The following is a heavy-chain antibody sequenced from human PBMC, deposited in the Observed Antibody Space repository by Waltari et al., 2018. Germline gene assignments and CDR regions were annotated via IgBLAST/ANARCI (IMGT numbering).Heavy chain of an antibody. CDR1: GLTFSSFC. Sequence: QLVESGGGVVQPGGSLRISCAAYGLTFSSFCMPWVRQAPGKGLEWVTFIRYDGSNKYYADSVKGRFIISRDNSKNTVYLQMNSLRPEDAAVYYCAKGSGSYEGFDPWGQGTLVTVSS. V-gene: IGHV3-30*02. D-gene: IGHD1-26*01. CDR2: IRYDGSNK. J-gene: IGHJ5*02. CDR3: AKGSGSYEGFDP.